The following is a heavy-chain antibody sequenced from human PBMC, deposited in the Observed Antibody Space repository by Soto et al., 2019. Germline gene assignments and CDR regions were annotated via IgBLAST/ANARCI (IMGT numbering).Heavy chain of an antibody. V-gene: IGHV3-23*01. CDR2: ISGSGGTT. J-gene: IGHJ6*02. CDR3: AKVVEGYCSGTSCPYYGMDV. CDR1: GFPFSSYA. D-gene: IGHD2-2*01. Sequence: GGSLRLSCAASGFPFSSYAMTWVRQAPGKGLEWVSAISGSGGTTYYADSVKGRFTISRDNSKNTLYLQMNSLRAEDTAVYYCAKVVEGYCSGTSCPYYGMDVWGQGTTVTVSS.